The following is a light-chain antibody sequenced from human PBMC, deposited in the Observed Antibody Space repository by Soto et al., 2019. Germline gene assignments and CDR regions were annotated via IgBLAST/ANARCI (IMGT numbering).Light chain of an antibody. CDR3: QSYDSSLSGWV. J-gene: IGLJ3*02. V-gene: IGLV1-40*01. CDR1: SSNIGAGYD. Sequence: QSVLTQPPSVSGAPGQRVTISCTGSSSNIGAGYDVQWYQQLPGTAPKLLIYGNSNRPSGVPDRFSGSKSGNSASLAITGLRAEDEADYYCQSYDSSLSGWVFGGGTKLTVL. CDR2: GNS.